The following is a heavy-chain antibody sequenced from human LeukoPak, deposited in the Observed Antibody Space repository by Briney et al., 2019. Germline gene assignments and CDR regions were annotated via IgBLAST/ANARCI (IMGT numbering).Heavy chain of an antibody. CDR3: ARREYCGGTSCYSAALDF. V-gene: IGHV4-59*08. Sequence: SETLSPTCTVSGGSISGYFWGWIRQSPGKGLEWIGYIFYSGFTNYNPSLKSRVTISVDTSKNQFSLKLTSVTAADTAVYFCARREYCGGTSCYSAALDFWGQGILVTVSS. CDR1: GGSISGYF. J-gene: IGHJ4*02. CDR2: IFYSGFT. D-gene: IGHD2-15*01.